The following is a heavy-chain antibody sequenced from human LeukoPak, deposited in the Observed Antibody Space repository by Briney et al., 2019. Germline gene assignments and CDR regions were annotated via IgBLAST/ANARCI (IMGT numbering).Heavy chain of an antibody. D-gene: IGHD3-22*01. J-gene: IGHJ6*02. Sequence: GGSLRLSCAASGFTFSSYGMHWVRQAPGKGLEWVAVISYDGSNKYYADSVKGRFTISRDNSKNTLYLQMNSLRAEDTAVYYCARANYYDRSAGMDVWGQGTTVTVSS. CDR2: ISYDGSNK. V-gene: IGHV3-30*03. CDR3: ARANYYDRSAGMDV. CDR1: GFTFSSYG.